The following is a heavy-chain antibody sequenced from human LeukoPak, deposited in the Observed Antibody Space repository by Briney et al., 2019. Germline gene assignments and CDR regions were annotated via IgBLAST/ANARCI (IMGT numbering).Heavy chain of an antibody. CDR2: IYYSGST. CDR3: ARGGSSWESTYNWFDP. V-gene: IGHV4-59*01. Sequence: PSETLSLTCTVSGGSISSYYWSWIRQPPGKGLEWIGYIYYSGSTNYNPSLKSRVTISVDTSKNQFSLKLSSMTAADTAVYYCARGGSSWESTYNWFDPWGQGTLVTVSS. CDR1: GGSISSYY. J-gene: IGHJ5*02. D-gene: IGHD6-13*01.